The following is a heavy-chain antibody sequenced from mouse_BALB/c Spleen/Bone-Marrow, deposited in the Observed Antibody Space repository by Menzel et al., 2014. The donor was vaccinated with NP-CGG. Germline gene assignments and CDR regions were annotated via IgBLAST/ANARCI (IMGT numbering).Heavy chain of an antibody. CDR1: GFDFRRYW. Sequence: EVQLVESGGGLVQPGGSLKLSCAASGFDFRRYWMSWVRQAPGKGLEWIGEINPNSRTINYTPSLKDKFIISRDNAENTLYLQMSRVRSEDTALYYCARLGDRGWFAYWGQGTLVTVSA. CDR2: INPNSRTI. D-gene: IGHD3-3*01. J-gene: IGHJ3*01. CDR3: ARLGDRGWFAY. V-gene: IGHV4-1*02.